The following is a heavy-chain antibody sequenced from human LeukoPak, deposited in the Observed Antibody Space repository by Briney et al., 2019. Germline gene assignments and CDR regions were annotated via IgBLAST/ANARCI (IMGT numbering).Heavy chain of an antibody. V-gene: IGHV3-23*01. CDR2: ISGSNNNT. D-gene: IGHD2-8*01. CDR1: GFTFSNYG. J-gene: IGHJ4*02. Sequence: PGGSLRLSCAASGFTFSNYGMSWVRQAPGKGLEWVSGISGSNNNTYYADSVEGRFTISRDNSKNTIYLQMNSLRAEDTAIYYCGRTTNTNYYASLNSWGQGTLVTVSS. CDR3: GRTTNTNYYASLNS.